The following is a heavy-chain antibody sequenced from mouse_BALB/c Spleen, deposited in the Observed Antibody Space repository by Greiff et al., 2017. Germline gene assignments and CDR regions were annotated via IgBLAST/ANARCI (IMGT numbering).Heavy chain of an antibody. V-gene: IGHV3-1*02. CDR1: GYSITSGYS. J-gene: IGHJ4*01. CDR2: IHYSGST. D-gene: IGHD2-4*01. Sequence: EVQLQQSGPDLVKPSQSLSLTCTVTGYSITSGYSWHWIRQFPGNKLEWMGYIHYSGSTNYNPSLKSRISITRDTSKNQFFLQLNSVTTEDTATYYCARLGDYDRDYYAMDYWGQGTSVTVSS. CDR3: ARLGDYDRDYYAMDY.